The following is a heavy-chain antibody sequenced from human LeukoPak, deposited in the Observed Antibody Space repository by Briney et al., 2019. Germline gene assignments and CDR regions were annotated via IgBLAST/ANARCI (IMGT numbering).Heavy chain of an antibody. CDR3: AAAYYYDSSGYYRLDY. V-gene: IGHV1-58*02. D-gene: IGHD3-22*01. CDR2: IVVGSGNT. Sequence: GASVKVSCKASGFTFTSSAMQWVRQARGHRLEWIGWIVVGSGNTNYAQRFQERVTITRDMSTSTAYMELSSLRSEDTAVYYCAAAYYYDSSGYYRLDYWGQGTLVTVSS. CDR1: GFTFTSSA. J-gene: IGHJ4*02.